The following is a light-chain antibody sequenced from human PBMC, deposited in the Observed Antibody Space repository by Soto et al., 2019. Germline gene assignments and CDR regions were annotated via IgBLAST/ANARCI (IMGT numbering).Light chain of an antibody. V-gene: IGKV1-5*03. Sequence: DIQMTQSPSTLSASVGDRVTITCRASQSISSWLAWYQQKPGKAPQVLIYKASDLKSGVPSRFSGSGSGTEFTLTISGLQPDDSATYYCQQYETYATFGQGTKVDI. CDR2: KAS. J-gene: IGKJ1*01. CDR3: QQYETYAT. CDR1: QSISSW.